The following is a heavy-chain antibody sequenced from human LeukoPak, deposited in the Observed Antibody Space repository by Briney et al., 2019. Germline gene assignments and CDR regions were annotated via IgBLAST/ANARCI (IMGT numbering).Heavy chain of an antibody. CDR1: GYTFTGYY. Sequence: ASVKVSCKASGYTFTGYYMHWVRQAPGQGLEWMGWINPNRGGTNYAQKFQGRVTLTRDKSISRAYSDRSRLRSDDTPVYYCARDPVVVPAAILDYWGQGTLVTVSS. J-gene: IGHJ4*02. D-gene: IGHD2-2*02. CDR3: ARDPVVVPAAILDY. V-gene: IGHV1-2*02. CDR2: INPNRGGT.